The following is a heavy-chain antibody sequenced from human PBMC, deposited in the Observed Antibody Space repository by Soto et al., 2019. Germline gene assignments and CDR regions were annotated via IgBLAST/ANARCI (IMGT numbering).Heavy chain of an antibody. D-gene: IGHD3-16*01. J-gene: IGHJ4*02. V-gene: IGHV3-48*02. CDR3: AKERGPLFDS. CDR2: ISSRSTTI. Sequence: GGSLRLSCAASGFTFSSNPMNWVRQAPGKGLEWVSYISSRSTTIYYADSVKGRFTVSRDNAKNPLYLQMNSLRDEDTAVYYCAKERGPLFDSWGQGTLVTVSS. CDR1: GFTFSSNP.